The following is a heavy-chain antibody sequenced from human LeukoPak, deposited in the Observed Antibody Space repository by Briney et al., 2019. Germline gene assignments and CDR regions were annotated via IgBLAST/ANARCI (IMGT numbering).Heavy chain of an antibody. CDR2: ISGSGGST. J-gene: IGHJ3*02. CDR3: AKGLRFLEWLSNDAFDI. CDR1: GFTFSNYA. D-gene: IGHD3-3*01. V-gene: IGHV3-23*01. Sequence: GGSLRLSCAASGFTFSNYAMSWVRQAPGKGLEWVSGISGSGGSTYYADSVKGRFTISRDNSKNTLYLQMNSLTDEDTAVYYCAKGLRFLEWLSNDAFDIWGQGTMVTVSS.